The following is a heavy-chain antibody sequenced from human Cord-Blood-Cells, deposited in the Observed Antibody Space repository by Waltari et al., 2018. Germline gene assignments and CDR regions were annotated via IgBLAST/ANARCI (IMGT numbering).Heavy chain of an antibody. V-gene: IGHV3-23*04. Sequence: EVQLVESGGGLVQPGGSLRLPCAASGFTFSGYAMIRVRQAPGKGLEWVSAISGSGGSTYYADSVKGRFTISRDNSKNTLYRQMNSLRAEDTAVYYCAKEVADDYDYWGQGTLVTVSS. CDR2: ISGSGGST. CDR1: GFTFSGYA. CDR3: AKEVADDYDY. J-gene: IGHJ4*02.